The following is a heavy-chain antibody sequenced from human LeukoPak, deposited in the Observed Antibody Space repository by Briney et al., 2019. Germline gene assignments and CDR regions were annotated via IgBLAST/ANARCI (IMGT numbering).Heavy chain of an antibody. CDR3: ARQFVGAVAGNFDY. Sequence: GESLKISCKGSGYSFTSYCIGWVGQMPGKGLEWMGIIYPGDSDTRYSPSSQGQVTISADKSISTAYLQWSSLKASDTAMYYCARQFVGAVAGNFDYWGQGTLVTVSS. J-gene: IGHJ4*02. CDR1: GYSFTSYC. CDR2: IYPGDSDT. D-gene: IGHD6-19*01. V-gene: IGHV5-51*01.